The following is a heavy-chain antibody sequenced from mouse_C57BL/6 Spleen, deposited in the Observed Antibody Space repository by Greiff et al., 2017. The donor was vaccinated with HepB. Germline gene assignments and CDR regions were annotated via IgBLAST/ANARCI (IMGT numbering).Heavy chain of an antibody. V-gene: IGHV1-85*01. J-gene: IGHJ3*01. Sequence: QVQLQQSGPELVKPGASVKLSCKASGYTFTSYDINWVKQRPGQGLEWIGWIYPRDGSTKYNEKFKGKATLTVDTSSSTAYMELHSLTSEDSAVYFCARREGSEAFAYWGQGTLVTVSA. CDR1: GYTFTSYD. D-gene: IGHD3-2*02. CDR3: ARREGSEAFAY. CDR2: IYPRDGST.